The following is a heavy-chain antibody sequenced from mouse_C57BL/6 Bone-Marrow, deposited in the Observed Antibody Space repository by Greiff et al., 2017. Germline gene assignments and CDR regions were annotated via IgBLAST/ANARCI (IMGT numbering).Heavy chain of an antibody. Sequence: QVQLQQPGAELVMPGASVKLSCKASGYTFTSYWMHWVKQRPGQGLEWIGEIDPSDSYTNYNHKFKGKSTLTVDKSSSTAYMQLSSLTSEDSAVYYWARWRSTMVTTGDLDYWGQGTTVTVSS. CDR3: ARWRSTMVTTGDLDY. CDR1: GYTFTSYW. V-gene: IGHV1-69*01. CDR2: IDPSDSYT. J-gene: IGHJ4*01. D-gene: IGHD2-1*01.